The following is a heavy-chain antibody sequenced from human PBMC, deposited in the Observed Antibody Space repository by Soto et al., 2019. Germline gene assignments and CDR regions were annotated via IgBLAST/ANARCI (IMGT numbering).Heavy chain of an antibody. J-gene: IGHJ4*02. V-gene: IGHV4-39*01. CDR2: IYYSGST. CDR1: GGSISSSSYY. Sequence: SETLSLTCTVSGGSISSSSYYWGWIRQPPGKGLEWIGSIYYSGSTYYNPSLKSRVTISVDTSKNQFSLKLSSVTAADTAVYYCARLTIFGDPSRRDYWGKGTLVTVSS. D-gene: IGHD3-3*01. CDR3: ARLTIFGDPSRRDY.